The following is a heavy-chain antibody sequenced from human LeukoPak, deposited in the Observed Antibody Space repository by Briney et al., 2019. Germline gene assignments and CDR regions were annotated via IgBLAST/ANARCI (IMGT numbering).Heavy chain of an antibody. CDR3: AGSEWLRSNDAFDI. CDR1: GGSISSYY. V-gene: IGHV4-59*01. J-gene: IGHJ3*02. CDR2: IYYSGST. Sequence: PSETLSLTCTVSGGSISSYYWSWIRQPPGKGLEWIGYIYYSGSTNYNPSLKSRVTISVDTSKNQFSLKLSSVTAADTAVYYCAGSEWLRSNDAFDIWGQGTMVTVSS. D-gene: IGHD5-12*01.